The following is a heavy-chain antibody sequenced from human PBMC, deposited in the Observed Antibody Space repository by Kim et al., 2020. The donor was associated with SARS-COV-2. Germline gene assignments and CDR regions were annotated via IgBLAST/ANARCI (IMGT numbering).Heavy chain of an antibody. Sequence: GGSLRLSCAASGFTFSSYAMSWVRQAPGKGLEWVSAISGSGGSTYYADSVKGRFTISRDNSKNTLYLQMNSLRAEDTAVYYCATLPSYSNYFLAPFDYWGQGTLVTVSS. V-gene: IGHV3-23*01. D-gene: IGHD4-4*01. CDR1: GFTFSSYA. CDR3: ATLPSYSNYFLAPFDY. J-gene: IGHJ4*02. CDR2: ISGSGGST.